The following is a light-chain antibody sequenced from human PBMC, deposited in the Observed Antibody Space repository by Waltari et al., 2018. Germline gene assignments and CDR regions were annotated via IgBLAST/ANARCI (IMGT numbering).Light chain of an antibody. J-gene: IGLJ2*01. Sequence: QSALTQPASVSGSPGQSITISCTGTSSDIGAYKYVSWYQQHPGKAPRLSLYDVSSRPSVVPNRFSGSKSGNTASLTISGLQADDDADYYCSSYAGGNSLGIFGAGTKLTVL. CDR1: SSDIGAYKY. CDR3: SSYAGGNSLGI. V-gene: IGLV2-14*03. CDR2: DVS.